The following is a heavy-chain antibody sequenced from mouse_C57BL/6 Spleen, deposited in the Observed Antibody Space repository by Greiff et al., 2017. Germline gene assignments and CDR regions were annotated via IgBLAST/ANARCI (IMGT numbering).Heavy chain of an antibody. D-gene: IGHD2-2*01. V-gene: IGHV1-82*01. Sequence: QVQLQQSGPELVKPGASVKISCKASGYAFSSSWMNWVKQRPGKGLEWIGRIYPGDGDTNYNGKFKGKATLTADKSSSTAYMQLSSLTSEDSAVYFCARGGGYGYALDYWGQGTTLTVSS. CDR3: ARGGGYGYALDY. J-gene: IGHJ2*01. CDR2: IYPGDGDT. CDR1: GYAFSSSW.